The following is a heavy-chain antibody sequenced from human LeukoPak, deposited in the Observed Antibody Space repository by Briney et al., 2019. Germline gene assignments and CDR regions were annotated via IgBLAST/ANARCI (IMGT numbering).Heavy chain of an antibody. Sequence: SETLSLTCAVYGGSFSGYYWIWIRQPPGKGLEWIGEINHSGSTNYNPSLKSPVTISVDTSKNQFSLKLSSVTAADTAVYYCACSIAAAEEWFDPWGQGTLVTVSS. CDR3: ACSIAAAEEWFDP. V-gene: IGHV4-34*01. J-gene: IGHJ5*02. CDR1: GGSFSGYY. D-gene: IGHD6-13*01. CDR2: INHSGST.